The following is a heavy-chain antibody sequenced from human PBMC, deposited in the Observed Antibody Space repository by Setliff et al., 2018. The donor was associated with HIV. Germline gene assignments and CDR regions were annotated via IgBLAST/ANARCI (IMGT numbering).Heavy chain of an antibody. D-gene: IGHD3-10*01. J-gene: IGHJ6*03. Sequence: SETLSLTCTVSDGSISSTNHYWGWIRQSPGKRLEWIGTVHYSGSTYYNPSLKSRLTISVDTSTNHFSLKLSSVTAADTAVYYCAGPRSGTYRGHYYYYMDVWGKGTTVTVSS. CDR2: VHYSGST. CDR1: DGSISSTNHY. V-gene: IGHV4-39*02. CDR3: AGPRSGTYRGHYYYYMDV.